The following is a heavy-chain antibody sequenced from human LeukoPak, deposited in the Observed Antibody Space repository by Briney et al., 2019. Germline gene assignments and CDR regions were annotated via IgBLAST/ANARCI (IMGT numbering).Heavy chain of an antibody. D-gene: IGHD4-17*01. CDR3: ARGRLHGARDMDV. CDR2: VSNNGGNT. CDR1: GFTFSSYA. J-gene: IGHJ6*03. V-gene: IGHV3-64*01. Sequence: PGGSLRLSCAASGFTFSSYAMYWVRQAPGKGLEYVSGVSNNGGNTYYANSVKGRFTISRDNSKNTLYLQMGSLRTDDMAVYYCARGRLHGARDMDVWGKGTTVTISS.